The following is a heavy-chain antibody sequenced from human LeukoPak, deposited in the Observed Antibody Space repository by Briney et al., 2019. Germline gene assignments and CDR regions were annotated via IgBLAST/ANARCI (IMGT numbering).Heavy chain of an antibody. CDR2: ISGSGGST. Sequence: GGSLRLSCAASGFTFSSYAMSWVRQAPGKGLEWVSAISGSGGSTYYADSVKGRFTISRDNSKNTLYLQMNSLRAEDTAVYYCAVAGIAAAGTYYFDYWGQGTLVSVSS. V-gene: IGHV3-23*01. D-gene: IGHD6-13*01. CDR1: GFTFSSYA. CDR3: AVAGIAAAGTYYFDY. J-gene: IGHJ4*02.